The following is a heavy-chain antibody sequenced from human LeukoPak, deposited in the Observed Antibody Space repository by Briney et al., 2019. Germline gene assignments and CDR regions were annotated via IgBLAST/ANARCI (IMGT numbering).Heavy chain of an antibody. J-gene: IGHJ4*02. CDR1: GGSISSFY. CDR2: IYYSGST. D-gene: IGHD4-11*01. CDR3: ARHRAVTAFDY. Sequence: SETLSLTCTVAGGSISSFYWGWIRQPPGKGLEWIGSIYYSGSTYYNPSLKSRVTISVDTSKNQFSLKLSSVTAADTAVYYCARHRAVTAFDYWGQGTLVTVSS. V-gene: IGHV4-39*01.